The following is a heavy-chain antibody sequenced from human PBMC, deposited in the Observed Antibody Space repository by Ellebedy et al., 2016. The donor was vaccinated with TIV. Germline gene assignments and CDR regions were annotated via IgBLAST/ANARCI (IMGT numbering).Heavy chain of an antibody. CDR3: MAHSDFDC. CDR2: ISGTGSSTT. J-gene: IGHJ4*02. Sequence: PGGSLRLSCVASGFTFSSYAMSWVLQAPGKGLDWVSAISGTGSSTTHYADSVKGRFTISRDNSNNTLYLQMNSLRAEDTAVYYCMAHSDFDCWGQGTLVIVSS. V-gene: IGHV3-23*01. D-gene: IGHD2-15*01. CDR1: GFTFSSYA.